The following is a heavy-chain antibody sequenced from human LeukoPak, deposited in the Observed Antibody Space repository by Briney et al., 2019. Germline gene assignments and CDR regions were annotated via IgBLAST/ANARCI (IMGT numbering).Heavy chain of an antibody. J-gene: IGHJ4*02. Sequence: PSETLSLTCAVYGGSFSGYYWNWIRQPPGKGLEWIGEINYSGSTNYNPSLKSRVTISVDTSKNQFSLKLSSVTAADTAVYYCARRNPRRASYYDYWGQGTLVTVSS. CDR1: GGSFSGYY. V-gene: IGHV4-34*01. D-gene: IGHD3-10*01. CDR2: INYSGST. CDR3: ARRNPRRASYYDY.